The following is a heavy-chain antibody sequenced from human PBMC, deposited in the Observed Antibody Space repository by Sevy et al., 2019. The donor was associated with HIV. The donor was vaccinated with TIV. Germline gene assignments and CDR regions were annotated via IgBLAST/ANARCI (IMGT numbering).Heavy chain of an antibody. Sequence: GVSLRLSCAASGFTFSSYGMHWVHQAPGKGLEWVAVISYDGSNKYYADSVKGRFTISRDNSKNTLYLQMNSLRAEDTAVYYCAKDFIVVVPAASQTYFDYWGQGTLVTVSS. CDR1: GFTFSSYG. CDR2: ISYDGSNK. D-gene: IGHD2-2*01. J-gene: IGHJ4*02. V-gene: IGHV3-30*18. CDR3: AKDFIVVVPAASQTYFDY.